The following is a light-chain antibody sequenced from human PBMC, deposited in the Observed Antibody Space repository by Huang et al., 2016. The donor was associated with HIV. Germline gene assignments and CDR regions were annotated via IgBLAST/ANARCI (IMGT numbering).Light chain of an antibody. CDR3: QQRSNWPMYT. CDR2: AAS. J-gene: IGKJ2*01. V-gene: IGKV3-11*01. CDR1: QSVSSY. Sequence: EIVLTQSPATLSLSPGERATLSCRASQSVSSYLAWYQQKPGQAPRLLIYAASNRAPGIPARFSGSGSGADFTLTISSLEPEDFAVYYCQQRSNWPMYTFGQETKLEIK.